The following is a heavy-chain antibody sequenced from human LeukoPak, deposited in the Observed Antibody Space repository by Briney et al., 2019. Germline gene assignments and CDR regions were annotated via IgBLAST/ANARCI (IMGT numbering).Heavy chain of an antibody. V-gene: IGHV3-23*01. D-gene: IGHD2-2*03. Sequence: PGGPLRFSCAAAVSFFINDAMSGLRQPRTRRPGGLVSMNGGGETFYADSVKGRFTLSRDDSRNTVYLQMNNLRVEDTAIYYCARASWISTADAVCWGQGTQVTVSS. CDR1: VSFFINDA. CDR3: ARASWISTADAVC. J-gene: IGHJ4*02. CDR2: MNGGGET.